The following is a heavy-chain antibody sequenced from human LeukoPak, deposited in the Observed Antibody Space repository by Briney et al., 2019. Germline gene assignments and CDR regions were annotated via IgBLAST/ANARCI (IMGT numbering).Heavy chain of an antibody. Sequence: GGSLRLSCAASGFTFSRYWMSWVRQAPGKGLEWVSSISSRSRSKYYADSVKGRFTISRDNAKKSLFLEMNSLRAEDTAVYYCARESYDFSSGYYEGLQTFDYWGQGTLVTVSS. V-gene: IGHV3-21*01. CDR2: ISSRSRSK. J-gene: IGHJ4*02. D-gene: IGHD3-3*01. CDR3: ARESYDFSSGYYEGLQTFDY. CDR1: GFTFSRYW.